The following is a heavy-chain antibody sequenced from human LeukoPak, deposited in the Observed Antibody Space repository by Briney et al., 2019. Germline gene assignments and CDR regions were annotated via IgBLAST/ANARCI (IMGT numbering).Heavy chain of an antibody. D-gene: IGHD2-15*01. CDR3: ARGVAWASYYYYGMDV. CDR1: GYTFTSYD. V-gene: IGHV1-8*01. Sequence: ASVKVSCKASGYTFTSYDINWVRQATGQGLEWMGWMNPNSGNTGYAQKFQGRVTMTRNTSISTAYMELSSLRSEDTAVYYCARGVAWASYYYYGMDVWGQGTTVTVSS. CDR2: MNPNSGNT. J-gene: IGHJ6*02.